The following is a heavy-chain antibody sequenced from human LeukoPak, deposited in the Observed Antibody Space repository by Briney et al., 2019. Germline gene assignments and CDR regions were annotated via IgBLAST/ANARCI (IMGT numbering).Heavy chain of an antibody. CDR1: GFTFSSYG. CDR2: IRYDGSNK. D-gene: IGHD1-14*01. V-gene: IGHV3-30*02. Sequence: GGSLRLSCAASGFTFSSYGMHWVRQAPGKGLEWVAFIRYDGSNKYYADSVKGRFTISRDNSKNTLYLQMNSLRAEDTAVYCCAKRIEPHYYMDVWGKGTTVTVSS. J-gene: IGHJ6*03. CDR3: AKRIEPHYYMDV.